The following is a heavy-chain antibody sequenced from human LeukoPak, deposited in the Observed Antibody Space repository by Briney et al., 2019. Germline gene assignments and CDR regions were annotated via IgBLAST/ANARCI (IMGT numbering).Heavy chain of an antibody. CDR1: GYTFTGYY. D-gene: IGHD3-9*01. V-gene: IGHV1-2*06. CDR2: INPNSGGT. J-gene: IGHJ5*02. Sequence: GASVKVSCKASGYTFTGYYMHWVRQAPGQGLEWMGRINPNSGGTNYAQKFQGRVTMTRDTSISTAYMELSRLRSDDMAVYYCAREYYDILTGYLPWFDPWGQGTLVTVSS. CDR3: AREYYDILTGYLPWFDP.